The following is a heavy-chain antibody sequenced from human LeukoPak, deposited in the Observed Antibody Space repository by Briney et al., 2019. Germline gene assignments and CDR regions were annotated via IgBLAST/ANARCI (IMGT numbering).Heavy chain of an antibody. CDR2: IYYSGST. CDR3: ARDGNYGGDFDY. D-gene: IGHD4-23*01. J-gene: IGHJ4*02. V-gene: IGHV4-59*01. CDR1: GGSISSYY. Sequence: SETLPLTCTVSGGSISSYYWSWIRQPPGKGLEWIGYIYYSGSTNYNPSLKSRVTISVGTSKNQFSLKLSSVTAADTAVYYCARDGNYGGDFDYWGQGTLVTVSS.